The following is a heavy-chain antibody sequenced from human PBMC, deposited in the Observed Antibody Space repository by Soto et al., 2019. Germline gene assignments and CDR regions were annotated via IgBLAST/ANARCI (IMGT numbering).Heavy chain of an antibody. CDR1: GYSITNHG. CDR2: IWAHGTDP. CDR3: GKDIRSGSIDY. D-gene: IGHD1-20*01. V-gene: IGHV3-33*06. Sequence: QVRLVQSGGGVVQPGRSLTLSCAASGYSITNHGMHWVRQDPGKGLEWVARIWAHGTDPYYADSVKGRFTVSRDTSTNTVDLQMNSLRAEDTARYYCGKDIRSGSIDYWGQGTLVTVSS. J-gene: IGHJ4*02.